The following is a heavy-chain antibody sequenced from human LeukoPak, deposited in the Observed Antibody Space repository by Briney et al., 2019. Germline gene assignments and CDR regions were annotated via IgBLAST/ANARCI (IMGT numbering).Heavy chain of an antibody. V-gene: IGHV5-51*01. CDR3: ARPSDYDSSGYDPFDY. J-gene: IGHJ4*02. Sequence: GESLHFSCKGSGYGFSTFWVGWVRQMPGKGLEWRGMIFYGDSDTRYSPSFQGQVTISADKSISTAYLQWSSLTASDTAMYYCARPSDYDSSGYDPFDYWGQGTLVTVSS. CDR1: GYGFSTFW. CDR2: IFYGDSDT. D-gene: IGHD3-22*01.